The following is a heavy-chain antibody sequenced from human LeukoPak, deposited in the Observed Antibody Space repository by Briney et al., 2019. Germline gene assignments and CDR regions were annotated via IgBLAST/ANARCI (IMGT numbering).Heavy chain of an antibody. J-gene: IGHJ4*02. CDR3: ARDLYYYDGSGYLH. CDR1: GGSISSGSYY. D-gene: IGHD3-22*01. V-gene: IGHV4-61*02. Sequence: PSETLSLTCTVSGGSISSGSYYWSWIRQPAGKGLEWIGRIYTSGSTNYNPSLKSRVTISVDTSKNQFSLKLSSVTAADTAVYYCARDLYYYDGSGYLHWGQGTLVTVSS. CDR2: IYTSGST.